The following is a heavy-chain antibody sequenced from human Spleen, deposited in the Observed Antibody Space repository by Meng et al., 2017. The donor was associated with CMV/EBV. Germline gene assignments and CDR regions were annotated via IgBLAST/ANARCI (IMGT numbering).Heavy chain of an antibody. CDR2: ISSSGSTI. D-gene: IGHD3-3*01. CDR3: ASTGQYDFWSGYSYYFDY. J-gene: IGHJ4*02. Sequence: GGSLRLSCTASGIIFSTYAVTWVRQAPGKGLEWISYISSSGSTIYYADSVKGRFTISRDNAKNSLYLQMNSLRAEDTAVYYCASTGQYDFWSGYSYYFDYWGQGTLVTVSS. V-gene: IGHV3-48*03. CDR1: GIIFSTYA.